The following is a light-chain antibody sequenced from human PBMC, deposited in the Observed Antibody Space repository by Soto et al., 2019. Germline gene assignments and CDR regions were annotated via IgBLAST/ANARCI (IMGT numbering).Light chain of an antibody. CDR2: SAS. Sequence: DIQLTQSPSVLSAYVGDTVTITCRASQALSNYLAWYQQKPGKAPDLLIYSASTLQSGVPSRFSGSGSETEFSLTIRALQPEDFATYYCQQLSRYPLTFGGGT. V-gene: IGKV1-9*01. CDR1: QALSNY. J-gene: IGKJ4*01. CDR3: QQLSRYPLT.